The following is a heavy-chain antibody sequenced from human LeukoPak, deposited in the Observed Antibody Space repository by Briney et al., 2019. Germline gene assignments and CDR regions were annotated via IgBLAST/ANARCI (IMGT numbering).Heavy chain of an antibody. CDR3: AKSHSVAQRGYFDY. V-gene: IGHV3-74*01. D-gene: IGHD2-15*01. CDR1: GFTFSSYW. J-gene: IGHJ4*02. CDR2: INSDGSST. Sequence: GGSLRLSCAASGFTFSSYWMHWVRQAPGKGLVWVSRINSDGSSTNYADSVKGRFTISRDNSKNTLYLQMNSLRAEDTAVYYCAKSHSVAQRGYFDYWGQGTLVTVSS.